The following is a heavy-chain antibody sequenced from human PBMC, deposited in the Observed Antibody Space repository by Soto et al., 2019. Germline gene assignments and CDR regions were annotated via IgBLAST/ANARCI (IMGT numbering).Heavy chain of an antibody. CDR3: ARAYSTWIQLWLQPRHFDY. V-gene: IGHV3-33*01. D-gene: IGHD5-18*01. CDR2: IWYDGSNK. J-gene: IGHJ4*02. CDR1: GFTFSSYG. Sequence: GGSLRLSCAASGFTFSSYGMHWVRQAPGKGLEWVAVIWYDGSNKYYADSVKGRFTISRDNSKNTLYLQMNSLRAEDTAVYYCARAYSTWIQLWLQPRHFDYWGQGTLVTVSS.